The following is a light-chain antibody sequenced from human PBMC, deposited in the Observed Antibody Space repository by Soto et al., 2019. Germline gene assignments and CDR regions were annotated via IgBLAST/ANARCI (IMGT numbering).Light chain of an antibody. CDR1: SSDVGTYNL. Sequence: QSALTQPASVSGSPGQSITISCTGTSSDVGTYNLVSWHQHHPGKAPKLIIYEGSKRPSGVSNRFSGSKSGNTAYPTISGLQAEDEADYYCCSFAVGSTLVFGGGTKLTVL. CDR2: EGS. V-gene: IGLV2-23*01. J-gene: IGLJ2*01. CDR3: CSFAVGSTLV.